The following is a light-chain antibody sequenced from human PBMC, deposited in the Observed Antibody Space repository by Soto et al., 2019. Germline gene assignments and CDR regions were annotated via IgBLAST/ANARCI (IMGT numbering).Light chain of an antibody. Sequence: EIVLTQSPATLSVSPGERVTLSCRASQSVSTFVAWYQHKPGQAPRALIYDTFKRATGVPDRFSGGGSGTDFTLIISSLEPEDFAVYYCQQRARCPMPFDQGTRLE. CDR1: QSVSTF. CDR2: DTF. CDR3: QQRARCPMP. V-gene: IGKV3-11*01. J-gene: IGKJ5*01.